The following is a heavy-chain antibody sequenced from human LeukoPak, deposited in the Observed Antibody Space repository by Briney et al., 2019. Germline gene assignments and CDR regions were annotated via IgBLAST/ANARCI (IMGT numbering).Heavy chain of an antibody. Sequence: SETLSLSCTVSGYSISSGYYWGWIRQPPGKGLEWIGSIYHSGSTYYNPSLKSRFTISGDTSKNQFSLKLNSVTAGDTAVYYCARDLAVLVELSLFLDYWGQGTLVTVSP. CDR3: ARDLAVLVELSLFLDY. CDR2: IYHSGST. J-gene: IGHJ4*02. D-gene: IGHD3-16*02. V-gene: IGHV4-38-2*02. CDR1: GYSISSGYY.